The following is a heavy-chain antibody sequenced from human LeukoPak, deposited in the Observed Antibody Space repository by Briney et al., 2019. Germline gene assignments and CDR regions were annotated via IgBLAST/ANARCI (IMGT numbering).Heavy chain of an antibody. D-gene: IGHD3-10*01. CDR1: GFTFNSYD. J-gene: IGHJ6*02. V-gene: IGHV3-64D*09. Sequence: GGSLRLSCSASGFTFNSYDMYWVRQAPGKGLEYFSGISTNGGSTYYADSVKGRFTISRDNSKNTLYLQMSSLRAEDSAVYYCARGMVRGVIYYGLEVWGQGTTVTVSS. CDR3: ARGMVRGVIYYGLEV. CDR2: ISTNGGST.